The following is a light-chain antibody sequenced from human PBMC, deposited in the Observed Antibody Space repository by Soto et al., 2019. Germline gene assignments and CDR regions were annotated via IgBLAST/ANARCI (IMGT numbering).Light chain of an antibody. CDR1: HSISTN. CDR2: GAS. J-gene: IGKJ4*01. Sequence: EIIMTQSPATLSVSPREGATLSCRTSHSISTNLAWYQHKRGQSPRLLVYGASTRATGVPARFSGSGSGAEFTLITSSLQSVDFAFYYCQQYNSWPTFGGGTKVEIK. V-gene: IGKV3-15*01. CDR3: QQYNSWPT.